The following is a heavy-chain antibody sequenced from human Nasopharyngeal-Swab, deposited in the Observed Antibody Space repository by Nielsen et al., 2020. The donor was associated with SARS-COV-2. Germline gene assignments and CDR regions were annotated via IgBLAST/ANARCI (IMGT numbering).Heavy chain of an antibody. CDR3: AKEVDTVYYYYGVDV. CDR2: ISYDGSNK. V-gene: IGHV3-30*18. D-gene: IGHD5-18*01. J-gene: IGHJ6*02. Sequence: VRQAPGKGLEWVAVISYDGSNKYYADSVKGRFTISRDNSKNTLYLQMNSLRAEDTAVYYCAKEVDTVYYYYGVDVWGQGTTVTVSS.